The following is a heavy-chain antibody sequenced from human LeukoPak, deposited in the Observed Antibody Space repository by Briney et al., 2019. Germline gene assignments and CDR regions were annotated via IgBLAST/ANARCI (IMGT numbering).Heavy chain of an antibody. CDR3: AKTGSSRFDY. J-gene: IGHJ4*02. D-gene: IGHD1-26*01. CDR1: GFTFSSYA. Sequence: GGSLRLSCAASGFTFSSYAMSWVRQAPGKGLEWVSAFSGSGGNTYYADSVKGRFTIPRDNSKNTLYLQMNTLRAEDTAVYYCAKTGSSRFDYWGQGTLVTVSS. CDR2: FSGSGGNT. V-gene: IGHV3-23*01.